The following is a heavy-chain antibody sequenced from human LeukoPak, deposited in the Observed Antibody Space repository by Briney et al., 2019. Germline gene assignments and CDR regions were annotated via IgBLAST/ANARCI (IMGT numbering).Heavy chain of an antibody. CDR2: MNPNSGNT. D-gene: IGHD3-22*01. V-gene: IGHV1-8*03. CDR1: GYTFTSYD. Sequence: ASVKVSCKASGYTFTSYDINWVRQATGQGLEWMGWMNPNSGNTGYAQKFQGRVTITRNTSISTAYMELSSLRSEDTAVYYCASRPIYYDSSGFFFDYWGQGTLVTVSS. CDR3: ASRPIYYDSSGFFFDY. J-gene: IGHJ4*02.